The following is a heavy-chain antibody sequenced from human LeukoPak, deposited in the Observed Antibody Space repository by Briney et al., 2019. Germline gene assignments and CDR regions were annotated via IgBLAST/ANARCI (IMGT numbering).Heavy chain of an antibody. CDR2: INPSGGST. CDR3: AREGFRYGSGSYSRNWFDP. J-gene: IGHJ5*02. D-gene: IGHD3-10*01. V-gene: IGHV1-46*01. CDR1: GYTFTSYY. Sequence: ASVKVSCKASGYTFTSYYMQWVRQAPGQGLEWMGIINPSGGSTSYAQKFQGRVTMTRDTSTSTVYMELSSLRSEDTAVYYCAREGFRYGSGSYSRNWFDPWGQGTLVTVSS.